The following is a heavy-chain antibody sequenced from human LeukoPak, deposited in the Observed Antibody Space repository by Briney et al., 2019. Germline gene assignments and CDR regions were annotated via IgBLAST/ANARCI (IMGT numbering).Heavy chain of an antibody. J-gene: IGHJ4*02. Sequence: GGSLRLSCVASGFTVSNNYMSWVRQAPGKGLEWVSAISGSGGSTYYADSVKGRFTISRDNSKNTLYLQMNSLRAEDTAVYYCAKGLGYYYDSSGYHDHSYYFDYWGQGTLVTVSS. D-gene: IGHD3-22*01. CDR2: ISGSGGST. CDR3: AKGLGYYYDSSGYHDHSYYFDY. CDR1: GFTVSNNY. V-gene: IGHV3-23*01.